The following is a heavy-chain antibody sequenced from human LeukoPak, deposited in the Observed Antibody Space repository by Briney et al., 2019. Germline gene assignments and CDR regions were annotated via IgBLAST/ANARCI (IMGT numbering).Heavy chain of an antibody. CDR1: GFMFVSYA. Sequence: GGSLRLSCEASGFMFVSYAMSWVRQAPGKGLEWVSTFSHGGADTFYADSVKGRFTISTDNSRNTLYLQMNSLRAEDTAVYYCASNDFWSGYTDYWGQGTLVTVSS. V-gene: IGHV3-23*01. J-gene: IGHJ4*02. CDR2: FSHGGADT. D-gene: IGHD3-3*01. CDR3: ASNDFWSGYTDY.